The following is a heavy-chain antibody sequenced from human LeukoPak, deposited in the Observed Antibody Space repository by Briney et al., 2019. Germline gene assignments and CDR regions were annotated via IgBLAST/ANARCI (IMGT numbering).Heavy chain of an antibody. CDR1: GFTFSSYA. J-gene: IGHJ6*04. V-gene: IGHV3-48*03. CDR3: AELGITMIGGV. Sequence: AGGSLRLSCAASGFTFSSYAMIWVRQAPGKGLEWVSGISSSGSTIYYADSVKGRFTISRDNAKNSLYLQVNSLRAEDTAVYYCAELGITMIGGVWGKGTTVTISS. D-gene: IGHD3-10*02. CDR2: ISSSGSTI.